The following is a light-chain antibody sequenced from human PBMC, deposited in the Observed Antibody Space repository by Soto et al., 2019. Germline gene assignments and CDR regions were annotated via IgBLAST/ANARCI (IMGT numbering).Light chain of an antibody. CDR2: AAS. J-gene: IGKJ4*01. Sequence: DIVLTQSPATLSLSPGDRATLSCRASQNISSHLAWYKQTPGQPPRLLIYAASTRATSIPARFSGRGSGTDFTLTISSPDPDDFAVYYCRQRSRWPVTFGGGTKVEIK. CDR1: QNISSH. V-gene: IGKV3-11*01. CDR3: RQRSRWPVT.